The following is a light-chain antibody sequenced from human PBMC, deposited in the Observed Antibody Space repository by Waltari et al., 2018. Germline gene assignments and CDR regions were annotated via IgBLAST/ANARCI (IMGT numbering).Light chain of an antibody. Sequence: EIVLTQSPATLSLSPGDRATLSCRASQSVYSYLGWYQQKPGQAPRLLIYDGFNRATGTPTRFNGSVSVTDFTLTIISLKPEDFAVYYCQQRRSWPLTFGGRTKVEI. CDR1: QSVYSY. J-gene: IGKJ4*01. CDR3: QQRRSWPLT. V-gene: IGKV3-11*01. CDR2: DGF.